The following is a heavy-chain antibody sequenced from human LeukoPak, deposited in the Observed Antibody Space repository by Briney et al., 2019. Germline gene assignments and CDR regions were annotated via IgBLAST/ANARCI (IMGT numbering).Heavy chain of an antibody. J-gene: IGHJ3*02. CDR3: ATLYYSTSSLESFDI. V-gene: IGHV4-4*07. CDR1: GDSISSYY. D-gene: IGHD6-6*01. Sequence: SETLSLTCTVSGDSISSYYWSWVRQPAGKGLEWIGRIHPSGSTNYNPSLKSRVTLSVDTSKNQFSLKLSSVTAADTAVYYCATLYYSTSSLESFDIWGQGTVVTVSS. CDR2: IHPSGST.